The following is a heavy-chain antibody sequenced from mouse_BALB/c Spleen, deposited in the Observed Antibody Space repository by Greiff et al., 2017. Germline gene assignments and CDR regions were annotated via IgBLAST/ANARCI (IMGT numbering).Heavy chain of an antibody. CDR3: ARRGGYDGRYFDY. Sequence: EVKLVESGGGLVQPGGSLKLSCAASGFTFSSYTMSWVRQTPEKRLEWVAYISNGGGSTYYPDTVKGRFTISRDNAKNTLYLQMSSLKSEDTAMYYCARRGGYDGRYFDYWGQGTTLTVSS. D-gene: IGHD2-2*01. CDR2: ISNGGGST. V-gene: IGHV5-12-2*01. CDR1: GFTFSSYT. J-gene: IGHJ2*01.